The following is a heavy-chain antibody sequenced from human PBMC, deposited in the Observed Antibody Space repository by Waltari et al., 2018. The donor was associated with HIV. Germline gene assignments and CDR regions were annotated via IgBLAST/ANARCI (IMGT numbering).Heavy chain of an antibody. CDR1: GFTFSSSG. CDR3: ARDSYDYVWGSYRDAFDI. V-gene: IGHV3-33*01. D-gene: IGHD3-16*02. J-gene: IGHJ3*02. CDR2: IWYDGSNK. Sequence: QVQLVESGGGVVQPGRSLRLSCAASGFTFSSSGMHWVRQAPGKGLGWVAVIWYDGSNKYYADSVKGRFTISRDNSKNTLYLQMNSLRAEDTAVYYCARDSYDYVWGSYRDAFDIWGQGTMVTVSS.